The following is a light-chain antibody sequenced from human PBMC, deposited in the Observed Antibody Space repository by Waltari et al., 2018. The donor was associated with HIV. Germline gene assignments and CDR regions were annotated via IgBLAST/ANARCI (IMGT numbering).Light chain of an antibody. Sequence: QSALTQPASVSGSPGQPITISCTGTNSDVGGYNYVSWYQQHPGKAPKPMIYEAVTVAWKADSSPVKAGVETTTPSKSGNTASLTISGLQAEDEADYYCSSYTSSSTLVVFGGGTKLTVL. J-gene: IGLJ2*01. CDR3: SSYTSSSTLVV. CDR2: EAVTVAWKA. V-gene: IGLV2-14*01. CDR1: NSDVGGYNY.